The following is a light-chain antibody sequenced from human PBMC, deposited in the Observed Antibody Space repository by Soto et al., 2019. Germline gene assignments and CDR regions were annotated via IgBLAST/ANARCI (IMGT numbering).Light chain of an antibody. CDR2: DVS. CDR3: SSYTSSNTLYV. V-gene: IGLV2-14*01. Sequence: QSVLTQPASVSGSPGQSITISCTGTSSDVGGYNYVSWYQQHPGKAPKLMIYDVSNRPSGVSNRFSGSKSGNTASLTISGLQAEDEADYYCSSYTSSNTLYVFGTGTKVT. CDR1: SSDVGGYNY. J-gene: IGLJ1*01.